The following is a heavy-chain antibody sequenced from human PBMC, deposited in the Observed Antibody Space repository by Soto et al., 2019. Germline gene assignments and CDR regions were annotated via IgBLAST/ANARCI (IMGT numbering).Heavy chain of an antibody. D-gene: IGHD4-17*01. V-gene: IGHV4-39*01. J-gene: IGHJ2*01. Sequence: QLQLQESGPGLVKPSDTLSLTCTVSGGSISSSNHYWDWIRQPPGKGLEWIGSIYYSGSTYYNPSLKSRVTISVDTSKNQFSLKLSSVTAADTAVYYCVRLMGFTVTTYNRGFDLWGRGTLVTVSS. CDR3: VRLMGFTVTTYNRGFDL. CDR2: IYYSGST. CDR1: GGSISSSNHY.